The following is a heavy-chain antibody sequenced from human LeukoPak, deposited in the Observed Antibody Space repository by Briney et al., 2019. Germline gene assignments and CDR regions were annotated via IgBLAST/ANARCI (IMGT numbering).Heavy chain of an antibody. J-gene: IGHJ4*02. CDR1: GGSLSGYY. V-gene: IGHV4-34*01. CDR2: INHSGST. D-gene: IGHD2-2*01. CDR3: ARGRNCSSTSCYLLSSGSHYYFDY. Sequence: SETLSLTCAVYGGSLSGYYWSWIRQPPGKGLEWIGEINHSGSTNYNPSLKSRVTISVDTSKNQFSLKLSSVTAADTAVYYCARGRNCSSTSCYLLSSGSHYYFDYWGQGTLVTVSS.